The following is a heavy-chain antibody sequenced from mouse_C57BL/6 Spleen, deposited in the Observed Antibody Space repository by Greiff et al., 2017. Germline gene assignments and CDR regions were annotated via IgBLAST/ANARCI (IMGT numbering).Heavy chain of an antibody. V-gene: IGHV1-4*01. D-gene: IGHD1-1*01. CDR1: GYTFTSYT. J-gene: IGHJ2*01. CDR3: ASTTVASYYFDY. CDR2: INPSSGYT. Sequence: QVQLQQSGAELARPGASVKMSCKASGYTFTSYTMHWVKQRPGQGLEWIGYINPSSGYTKYNQKFKDKATLTADKSSSTAYMQLSSLTSEDSAVYYCASTTVASYYFDYWGQGTTLTVSS.